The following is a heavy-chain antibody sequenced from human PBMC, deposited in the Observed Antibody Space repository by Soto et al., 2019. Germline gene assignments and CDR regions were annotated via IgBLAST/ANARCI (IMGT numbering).Heavy chain of an antibody. V-gene: IGHV4-39*01. J-gene: IGHJ4*02. D-gene: IGHD3-22*01. CDR1: GGSISSSNYY. CDR2: IYYTGSP. Sequence: SETLSLTCTVSGGSISSSNYYWGWIRQPPGKGLEWIASIYYTGSPYNNPSLRSRVTMSVDTSQNQFSLKLTSVTAADTAVYYCARLLHDSSGYYYFDYWGQGTLVTVSS. CDR3: ARLLHDSSGYYYFDY.